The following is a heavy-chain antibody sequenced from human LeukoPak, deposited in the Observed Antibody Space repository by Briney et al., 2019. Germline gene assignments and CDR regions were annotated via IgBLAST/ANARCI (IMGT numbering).Heavy chain of an antibody. CDR3: ATSTIFGVVPLGY. V-gene: IGHV1-2*02. CDR1: GYTFTGYY. J-gene: IGHJ4*02. Sequence: ASVKVSCKASGYTFTGYYMHWVRQAPGQGLEWMGWINPNSGGTNYAQKFQGRVTMTRDTSISTAYMELSRLRSDDTAVYYCATSTIFGVVPLGYWGQGTLVTVSS. D-gene: IGHD3-3*01. CDR2: INPNSGGT.